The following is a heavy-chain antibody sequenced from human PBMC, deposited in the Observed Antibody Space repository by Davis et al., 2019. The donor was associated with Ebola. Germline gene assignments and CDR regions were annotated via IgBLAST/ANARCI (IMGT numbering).Heavy chain of an antibody. Sequence: LRLSCTVSGGSISSGGYYWSWIRQHPGKGLEWIGYIYYSGSTYYNPSLKSRVTISVDTSKNQFSLKLSSVTAADTAVYYCARAVIRTPGFKAATDFDYWGQGTLVTVSS. D-gene: IGHD2-15*01. J-gene: IGHJ4*02. CDR2: IYYSGST. CDR3: ARAVIRTPGFKAATDFDY. V-gene: IGHV4-31*03. CDR1: GGSISSGGYY.